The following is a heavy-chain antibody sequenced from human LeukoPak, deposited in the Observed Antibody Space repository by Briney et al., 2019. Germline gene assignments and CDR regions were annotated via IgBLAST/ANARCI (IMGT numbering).Heavy chain of an antibody. CDR1: GFTFSSYA. CDR3: AKGDILTGYSA. CDR2: ISSSGGST. Sequence: PGGSLRLSCAVSGFTFSSYAMSWVRQAPGKGLEWVSVISSSGGSTYYADSVKGRFTISRDNSKNTLYLQMNSLRAEDTAVYYCAKGDILTGYSAWGQGTLVTVSS. J-gene: IGHJ4*02. D-gene: IGHD3-9*01. V-gene: IGHV3-23*01.